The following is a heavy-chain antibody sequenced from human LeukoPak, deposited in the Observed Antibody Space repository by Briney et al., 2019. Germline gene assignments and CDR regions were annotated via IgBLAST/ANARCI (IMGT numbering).Heavy chain of an antibody. CDR1: GYTFTSYD. J-gene: IGHJ4*02. V-gene: IGHV1-8*01. D-gene: IGHD3-16*01. Sequence: ASVKVSCKASGYTFTSYDINWVRQATGQGLEWMGWMNPDSGATGYEQKFQGRFTMTRDTSISTAYLELTSLTSEDTAVYYCAKSEMGGGVKFDYWGQGTLVTVSS. CDR3: AKSEMGGGVKFDY. CDR2: MNPDSGAT.